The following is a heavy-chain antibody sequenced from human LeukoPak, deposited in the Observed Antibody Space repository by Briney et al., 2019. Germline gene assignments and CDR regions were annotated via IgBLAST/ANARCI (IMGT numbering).Heavy chain of an antibody. Sequence: GGSLRLSCAASGFTFSDYYMSWIRQAPGKGLEWVSYISSSGSTIYYADSVKGRFTISRDNSKNTLYLQMNSLRAEDTAVYYCAKDQRSGGSCYSGDAFDIWGQGTMVTVSS. CDR3: AKDQRSGGSCYSGDAFDI. CDR2: ISSSGSTI. CDR1: GFTFSDYY. J-gene: IGHJ3*02. D-gene: IGHD2-15*01. V-gene: IGHV3-11*04.